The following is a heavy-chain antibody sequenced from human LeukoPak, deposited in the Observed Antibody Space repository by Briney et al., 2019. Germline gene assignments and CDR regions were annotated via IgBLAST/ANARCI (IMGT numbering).Heavy chain of an antibody. D-gene: IGHD3-16*01. V-gene: IGHV4-4*08. CDR3: ARETKLMGFASGLGFNY. CDR2: IYDSETT. J-gene: IGHJ4*02. Sequence: SETLSLTCTVSGGSISGWYWSRIRQPPGRGLEWIGYIYDSETTNYNPSLKTRVTISIDMSKNQFYLRLRSVTTADTAVYYCARETKLMGFASGLGFNYWGQGTLVTVSS. CDR1: GGSISGWY.